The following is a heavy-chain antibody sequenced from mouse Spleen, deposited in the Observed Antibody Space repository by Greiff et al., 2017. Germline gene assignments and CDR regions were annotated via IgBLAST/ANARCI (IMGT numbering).Heavy chain of an antibody. CDR3: ARQDTTVVFDY. D-gene: IGHD1-1*01. CDR2: ISSGGGNT. CDR1: GFTFSSYA. V-gene: IGHV5-9*04. J-gene: IGHJ2*01. Sequence: EVKLMESGGGLVKLGGSLKLSCAASGFTFSSYAMSWVRQTPEKRLEWVATISSGGGNTYYPDSVKGRFTISRDNAKNTLYLQMSSLKSEDTAMYYCARQDTTVVFDYWGQGTTLTVSS.